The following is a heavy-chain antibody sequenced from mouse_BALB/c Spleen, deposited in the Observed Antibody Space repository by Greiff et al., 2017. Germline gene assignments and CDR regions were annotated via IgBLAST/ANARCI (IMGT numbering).Heavy chain of an antibody. Sequence: VKLMESGAELAKPGASVKMSCKASGYTFTSYWMHWVKQRPGQGLEWIGYINPSTGYTEYNQKFKDKATLTADKSSSTAYMQLSSLTSEDSAVYYCARRSTMITTDYWGQGTTLTVSS. CDR3: ARRSTMITTDY. CDR1: GYTFTSYW. J-gene: IGHJ2*01. D-gene: IGHD2-4*01. CDR2: INPSTGYT. V-gene: IGHV1-7*01.